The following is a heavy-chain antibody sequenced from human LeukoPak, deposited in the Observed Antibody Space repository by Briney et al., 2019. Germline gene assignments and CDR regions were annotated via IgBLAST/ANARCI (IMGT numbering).Heavy chain of an antibody. V-gene: IGHV3-9*01. CDR2: ISWSGTTT. CDR1: GFRFDDYG. Sequence: GRSLRLSCVVTGFRFDDYGMHWVRQAPGKGLEWVSGISWSGTTTGYADSVKGRFTISRDSAKNSLYLQMDSLRVEDTGLYYCAKDESTGGFAPGYFYGMGVWGQGTTVTVSS. CDR3: AKDESTGGFAPGYFYGMGV. J-gene: IGHJ6*02. D-gene: IGHD3-16*01.